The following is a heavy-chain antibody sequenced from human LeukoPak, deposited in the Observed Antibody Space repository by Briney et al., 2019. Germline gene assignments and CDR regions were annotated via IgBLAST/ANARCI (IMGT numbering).Heavy chain of an antibody. CDR2: INAGNGNT. Sequence: ASVNVSCKASGYTFTSYAMHWVRQAPGQRLEWMGWINAGNGNTKYSQKFQGRVTITRDTSASTAYMELSSLRSEDTAVYYCARLVGATDAFDIWGQGTMVTVSS. CDR3: ARLVGATDAFDI. CDR1: GYTFTSYA. D-gene: IGHD1-26*01. J-gene: IGHJ3*02. V-gene: IGHV1-3*01.